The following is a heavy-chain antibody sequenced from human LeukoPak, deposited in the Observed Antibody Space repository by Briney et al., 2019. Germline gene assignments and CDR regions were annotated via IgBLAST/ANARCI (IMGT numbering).Heavy chain of an antibody. D-gene: IGHD1-20*01. CDR1: GFTFSSYA. CDR3: ARGNWNALDY. Sequence: PGRSLRLSCAASGFTFSSYAMHWGRQAPGKGLEWVAVISYDGSNKYYADSVKVRFTISRDNSKNTLYLQMNSLRAEDTAVYYCARGNWNALDYWGQGTLVTVSS. CDR2: ISYDGSNK. J-gene: IGHJ4*01. V-gene: IGHV3-30*04.